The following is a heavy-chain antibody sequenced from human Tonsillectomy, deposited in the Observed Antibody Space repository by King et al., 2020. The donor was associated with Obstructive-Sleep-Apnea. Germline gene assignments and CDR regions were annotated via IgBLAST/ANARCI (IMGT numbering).Heavy chain of an antibody. D-gene: IGHD6-13*01. CDR2: IWYDGSNK. Sequence: VQLVESGGGVVQPGRSLRLSCAASGFTFSSYGMHWVRQAPGKGLEWVAGIWYDGSNKYYADSVKGRFTISRDNSKNTLYLQMNSLRAEDTAVYYCARDSRSPDIEAYYYHGMDVWGQGTTVTVSS. CDR3: ARDSRSPDIEAYYYHGMDV. CDR1: GFTFSSYG. V-gene: IGHV3-33*01. J-gene: IGHJ6*02.